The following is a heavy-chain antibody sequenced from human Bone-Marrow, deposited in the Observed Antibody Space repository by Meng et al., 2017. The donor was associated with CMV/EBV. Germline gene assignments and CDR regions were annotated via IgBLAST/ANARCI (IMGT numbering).Heavy chain of an antibody. CDR3: AKASSIVVVDMDG. V-gene: IGHV4-39*02. J-gene: IGHJ4*02. Sequence: GSLRLSCAVSGGSISSSSDYWGWIRQPPGKGLEWIGTFHYSGSTYYNPSLKSRVTISRDNAKNSLYLQMNSLRAEDTALYYCAKASSIVVVDMDGWGQGTLVTVSS. CDR2: FHYSGST. D-gene: IGHD3-22*01. CDR1: GGSISSSSDY.